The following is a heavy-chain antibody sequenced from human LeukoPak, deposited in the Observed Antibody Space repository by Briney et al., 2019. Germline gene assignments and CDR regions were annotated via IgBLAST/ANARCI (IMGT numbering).Heavy chain of an antibody. CDR3: ARESATTRTGWYFDY. Sequence: GGSLRLSCAASGFTFSSYGVHWVRQAPGKGLEWVAVIWYDGSNKYYADSVKGRFTISRDNSKNTLYLQMDSLRAEDTAVYYCARESATTRTGWYFDYWGQGTLVTVSS. CDR2: IWYDGSNK. CDR1: GFTFSSYG. V-gene: IGHV3-33*01. D-gene: IGHD6-25*01. J-gene: IGHJ4*02.